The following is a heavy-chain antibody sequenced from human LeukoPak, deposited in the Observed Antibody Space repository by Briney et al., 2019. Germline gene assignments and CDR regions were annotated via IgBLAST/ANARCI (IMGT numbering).Heavy chain of an antibody. CDR2: INHSGST. V-gene: IGHV4-34*01. J-gene: IGHJ4*02. D-gene: IGHD2-15*01. CDR1: GGSFSGYY. CDR3: AKALFSSYYFDY. Sequence: SETLSLTCAVYGGSFSGYYWSWIRQPPGKGLEWIGEINHSGSTNYNPSLKSRVTISVDTSKNQFSLKLSSVTAADTAVYYCAKALFSSYYFDYWGQGTLVTVSS.